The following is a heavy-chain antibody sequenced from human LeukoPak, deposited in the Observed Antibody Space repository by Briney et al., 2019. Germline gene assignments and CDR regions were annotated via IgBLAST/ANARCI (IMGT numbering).Heavy chain of an antibody. Sequence: GGSLRLSCTASGFTFTSYWMQWVRQAPGKGLVWVSCINNDGSSTNYADSVKGRFTISRDNAKNTVYLQMDSLRTEDTAVYYCVRGEAHDSWGQGTLITISS. J-gene: IGHJ4*02. D-gene: IGHD1-26*01. CDR1: GFTFTSYW. CDR2: INNDGSST. V-gene: IGHV3-74*01. CDR3: VRGEAHDS.